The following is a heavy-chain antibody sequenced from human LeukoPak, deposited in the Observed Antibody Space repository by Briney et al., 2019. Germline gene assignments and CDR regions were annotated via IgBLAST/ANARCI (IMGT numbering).Heavy chain of an antibody. CDR1: GFTFSSYE. V-gene: IGHV3-48*03. J-gene: IGHJ4*02. CDR2: ISSSGSTI. CDR3: ARGGESGGSYWLHSDSYYFDY. D-gene: IGHD1-26*01. Sequence: PGGSLRLSCAASGFTFSSYEMNWVRQAPGKGLEWVSYISSSGSTIYYADSVKGRFTISRDNSKNTLYLQMNSLRAEDTAVYYCARGGESGGSYWLHSDSYYFDYWGQGTLVTVSS.